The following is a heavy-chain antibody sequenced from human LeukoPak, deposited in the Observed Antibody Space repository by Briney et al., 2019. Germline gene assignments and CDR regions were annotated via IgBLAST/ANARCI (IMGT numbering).Heavy chain of an antibody. Sequence: GGSLRLSCAASGFTFSSYGMHWVRQAPGKGLEWVAVISYDGSNKYYADSVKGRFTISRDNSKNKLYLQMNSLRAEDTAVYYCAKGIVGATWHDFTDYWGQGTLVTVSS. J-gene: IGHJ4*02. V-gene: IGHV3-30*18. D-gene: IGHD1-26*01. CDR2: ISYDGSNK. CDR3: AKGIVGATWHDFTDY. CDR1: GFTFSSYG.